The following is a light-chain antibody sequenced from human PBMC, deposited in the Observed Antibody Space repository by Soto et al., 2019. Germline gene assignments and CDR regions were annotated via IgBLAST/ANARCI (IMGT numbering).Light chain of an antibody. CDR3: QKYDTSPLT. J-gene: IGKJ4*01. CDR1: QSVTSNY. V-gene: IGKV3-20*01. Sequence: EVVLTQSPGTLSLSPGERATLSCRASQSVTSNYLDWYQQKPGRAPRLLIFGAFNRAAGIPDRFSGSSSGTDFTLTINGLEPEDFAVYYCQKYDTSPLTFGGGTKVEI. CDR2: GAF.